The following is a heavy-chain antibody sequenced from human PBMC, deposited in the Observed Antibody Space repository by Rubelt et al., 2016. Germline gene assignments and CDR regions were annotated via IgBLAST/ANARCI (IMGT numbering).Heavy chain of an antibody. D-gene: IGHD3-3*02. CDR1: GGFFSGYY. J-gene: IGHJ4*02. V-gene: IGHV4-34*01. Sequence: QVQLQQWGAGLLKPSETLSLTCAVYGGFFSGYYCSWIRQPPGTGLELIGEINHSGSTNYNPSLKSRVTISGETSKNQFSLKLSVVTAADTAVYYCARGRGSISDYWGQGTLVTVSS. CDR2: INHSGST. CDR3: ARGRGSISDY.